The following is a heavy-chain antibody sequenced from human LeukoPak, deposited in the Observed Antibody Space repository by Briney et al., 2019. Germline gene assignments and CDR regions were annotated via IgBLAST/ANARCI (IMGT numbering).Heavy chain of an antibody. J-gene: IGHJ4*02. D-gene: IGHD3-10*01. CDR1: GYTFTSYA. CDR3: ARVSHYYGSGSLSY. V-gene: IGHV1-3*01. CDR2: INAGNGNT. Sequence: ASVKVSCKASGYTFTSYATHWVRQAPGQRLEWMGWINAGNGNTKYSQKFQGRVTITRDTSASTAYMEQSSLRSEDTAVYYCARVSHYYGSGSLSYWGQGTLVTVSS.